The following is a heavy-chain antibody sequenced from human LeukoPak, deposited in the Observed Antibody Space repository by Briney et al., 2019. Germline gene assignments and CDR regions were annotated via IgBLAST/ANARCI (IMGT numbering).Heavy chain of an antibody. D-gene: IGHD5-24*01. CDR3: ARDGLEMATFYFDY. CDR2: IYTSGST. CDR1: VGSSSSGSYY. V-gene: IGHV4-61*02. J-gene: IGHJ4*02. Sequence: SQTLSLTCTVSVGSSSSGSYYWSWIRQPAGKGLEWIGRIYTSGSTSYNPSLKSRVTISVDTSKNQFSLKLSSVTAADTAVYYCARDGLEMATFYFDYWGQGTLVTVSS.